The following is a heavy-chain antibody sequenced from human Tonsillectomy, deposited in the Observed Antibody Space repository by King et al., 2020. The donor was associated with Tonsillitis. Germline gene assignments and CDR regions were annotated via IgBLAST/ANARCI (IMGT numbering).Heavy chain of an antibody. CDR1: GGKFSSEG. V-gene: IGHV3-7*01. D-gene: IGHD1-26*01. CDR2: VEQEGSEK. CDR3: VRVLRAYSGSYRWGWFDP. J-gene: IGHJ5*02. Sequence: RVEAGGGLVQPGGARRLSWEAAGGKFSSEGMSWGRKVRGKGREWGDQVEQEGSEKHEADSVKGRLTIARDNAKNSLYLQMNSLRAEDTAIYYCVRVLRAYSGSYRWGWFDPWGQGTLVTVSS.